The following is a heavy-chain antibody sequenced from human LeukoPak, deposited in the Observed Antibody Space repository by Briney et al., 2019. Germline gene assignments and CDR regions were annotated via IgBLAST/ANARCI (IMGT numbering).Heavy chain of an antibody. V-gene: IGHV1-46*01. CDR1: VGTFSRYA. Sequence: GASLKVSCKASVGTFSRYAISCVRQAPGHGLEWMGIINPSGGSTNYAQKFQGRVTMTSDTSTSTVYMELSSLRSEDTAVYYCARAAMSVVKTYDHDAFDIWGQGTMVSVSS. J-gene: IGHJ3*02. CDR2: INPSGGST. CDR3: ARAAMSVVKTYDHDAFDI. D-gene: IGHD5-12*01.